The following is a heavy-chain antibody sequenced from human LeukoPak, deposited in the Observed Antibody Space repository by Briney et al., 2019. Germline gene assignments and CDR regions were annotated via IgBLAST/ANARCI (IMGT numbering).Heavy chain of an antibody. D-gene: IGHD4/OR15-4a*01. J-gene: IGHJ4*02. Sequence: TLSLTCAVSGYSISSGYYWGWIRQPPGKALEWLALIYWDDDRRYSPALKSRLSVIRDTSKNQVVLIMTNMEPVDTATYYCAHYKYDYRGFDYWGQGTLLTVSS. CDR2: IYWDDDR. CDR3: AHYKYDYRGFDY. V-gene: IGHV2-5*02. CDR1: GYSISSGYYW.